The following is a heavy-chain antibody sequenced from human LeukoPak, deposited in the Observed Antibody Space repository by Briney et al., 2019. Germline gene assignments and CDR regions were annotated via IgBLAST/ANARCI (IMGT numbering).Heavy chain of an antibody. CDR1: GDSVSSVY. Sequence: SETLSLTCNVSGDSVSSVYCSWIRQPPAKGLQWIGYIYYNGYTGYNTSLKSRVTISVDTSKNQLSLHMSSVTASDSAIYYCARHRRNLNEDRFREGEPNFDYWGQGTLVTVSS. CDR3: ARHRRNLNEDRFREGEPNFDY. V-gene: IGHV4-59*08. CDR2: IYYNGYT. J-gene: IGHJ4*02. D-gene: IGHD1-14*01.